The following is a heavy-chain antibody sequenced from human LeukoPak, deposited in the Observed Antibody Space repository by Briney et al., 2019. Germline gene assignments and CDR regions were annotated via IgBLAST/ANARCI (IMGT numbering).Heavy chain of an antibody. CDR1: GFTFDDYA. V-gene: IGHV3-9*01. CDR3: AKDITRSGWSLFDY. J-gene: IGHJ4*02. Sequence: SGGSLRLSCAASGFTFDDYAMHWVRQAPGKGLEWVSGISWNSGSIGYADSVKGRFTISRGNARNSLYLQMNSLRAEDTALYYCAKDITRSGWSLFDYWGQGTLVTVSS. D-gene: IGHD6-19*01. CDR2: ISWNSGSI.